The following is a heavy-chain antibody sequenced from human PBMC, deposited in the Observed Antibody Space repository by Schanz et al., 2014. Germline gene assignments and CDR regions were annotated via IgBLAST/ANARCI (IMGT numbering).Heavy chain of an antibody. CDR3: ARDFDDRRGYGSGYCLGDCMDV. CDR2: IWSDGSTK. CDR1: GFTFSSYK. J-gene: IGHJ6*02. V-gene: IGHV3-33*01. Sequence: QVQLVESGGGVVQFGRSLRLSCVASGFTFSSYKMNWVRQAPGKGLEWVAVIWSDGSTKYYADSVKGRFTISRDNAKNSLYLQMNSLRAEDTAVFYCARDFDDRRGYGSGYCLGDCMDVWGQGTTVTVSS. D-gene: IGHD3-10*01.